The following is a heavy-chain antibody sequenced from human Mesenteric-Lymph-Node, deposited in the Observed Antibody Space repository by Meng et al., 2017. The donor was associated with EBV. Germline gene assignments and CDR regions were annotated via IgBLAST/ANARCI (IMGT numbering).Heavy chain of an antibody. V-gene: IGHV4-34*01. CDR2: INHSGST. CDR1: GESLSGYY. J-gene: IGHJ4*02. CDR3: ARGRIDDYTKFFDY. D-gene: IGHD4-11*01. Sequence: QGQLQQWGAGLLQPSEPLSLTCAVSGESLSGYYWSWIRQSPGKGLEWIGEINHSGSTNYNPSLESRLTISVDTSRNHFSLKLTSVTAADTAVYYCARGRIDDYTKFFDYWGQGTLVTVSS.